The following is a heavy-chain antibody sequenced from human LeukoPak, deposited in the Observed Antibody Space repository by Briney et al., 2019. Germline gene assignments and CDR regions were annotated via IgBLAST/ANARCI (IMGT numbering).Heavy chain of an antibody. Sequence: PGGSLRLSCAASGFPFRNLRVSWPRRARGRGLEWVAHIKQYGSEIYYVHSVKGRFTISRDNAKNSLYLQMNSLRAEDTAVYYCARDSGNYDFWGGYFAYYFYGMDVWGQGTTVTVSS. CDR1: GFPFRNLR. D-gene: IGHD3-3*01. V-gene: IGHV3-7*01. CDR3: ARDSGNYDFWGGYFAYYFYGMDV. CDR2: IKQYGSEI. J-gene: IGHJ6*02.